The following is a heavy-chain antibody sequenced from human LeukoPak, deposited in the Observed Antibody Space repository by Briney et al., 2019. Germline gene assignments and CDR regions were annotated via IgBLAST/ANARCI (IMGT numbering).Heavy chain of an antibody. CDR1: GGSISSSY. D-gene: IGHD3-10*01. CDR2: ISYSGTT. Sequence: SETLSLTCTVSGGSISSSYWNWVRQPPGKGLEWIGRISYSGTTNYNPSLKSRVTISSDTSKNEFSLKLTSVTAADTAGYYCARREVEMRASASGNWLGPWGQGTLVTVSS. CDR3: ARREVEMRASASGNWLGP. J-gene: IGHJ5*02. V-gene: IGHV4-59*08.